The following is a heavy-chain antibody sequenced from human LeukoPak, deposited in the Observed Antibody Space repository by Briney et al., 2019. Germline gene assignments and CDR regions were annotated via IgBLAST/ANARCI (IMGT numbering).Heavy chain of an antibody. J-gene: IGHJ6*03. Sequence: GGSLRLSCAASGFTFSSYGMHWVRQAPGKGLEWVAVISYDGSNKYYADSVKGRFTISRDNSKNTLYLQMNSLRAEDTAVYYCARDTRPDDYYYYMDVWGKGTTVTVSS. D-gene: IGHD1-14*01. CDR1: GFTFSSYG. CDR3: ARDTRPDDYYYYMDV. V-gene: IGHV3-30*03. CDR2: ISYDGSNK.